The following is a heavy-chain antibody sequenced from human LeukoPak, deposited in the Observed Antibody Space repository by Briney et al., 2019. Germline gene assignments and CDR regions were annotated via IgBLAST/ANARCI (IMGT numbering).Heavy chain of an antibody. CDR2: IGSGGDT. D-gene: IGHD3-10*01. CDR3: AKYYASRSRSFDF. V-gene: IGHV3-23*01. CDR1: GFTFSSYA. J-gene: IGHJ4*02. Sequence: GGSLRLSCAASGFTFSSYAMTWVRQAPGKGLEWVSVIGSGGDTHYADSVKGRFTISRDISKNTLYLQMNSLRAEDTAVYYCAKYYASRSRSFDFWGQGTLVTVSS.